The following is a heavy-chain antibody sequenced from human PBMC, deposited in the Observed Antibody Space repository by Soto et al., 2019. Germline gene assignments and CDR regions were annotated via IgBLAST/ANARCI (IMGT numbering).Heavy chain of an antibody. CDR2: ISSGSRTI. J-gene: IGHJ4*02. CDR3: ARRPGRGDFDY. D-gene: IGHD1-26*01. V-gene: IGHV3-48*01. Sequence: EVQLVESGGGLVQPGGSLRLSCAASGFTFSGAQMNWVRQAPGKGLEWISYISSGSRTIYYADSVKGRFTISRDNAKNSLYLQMDSLRAEDTAVYYCARRPGRGDFDYWGQETLVTISS. CDR1: GFTFSGAQ.